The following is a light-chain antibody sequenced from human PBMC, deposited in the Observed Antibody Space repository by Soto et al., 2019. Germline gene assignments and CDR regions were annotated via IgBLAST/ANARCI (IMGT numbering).Light chain of an antibody. CDR2: GTS. CDR1: TGAVTSGYY. Sequence: QAVVTQDPSLTVSPGGTVTLTCASSTGAVTSGYYPNWFQQKPGQAPRARIYGTSNKHSWTPARFSGSLLGGKAALTLSGVQREDEAEYYCLLYDGGAPVFGGGTKVTVL. J-gene: IGLJ3*02. CDR3: LLYDGGAPV. V-gene: IGLV7-43*01.